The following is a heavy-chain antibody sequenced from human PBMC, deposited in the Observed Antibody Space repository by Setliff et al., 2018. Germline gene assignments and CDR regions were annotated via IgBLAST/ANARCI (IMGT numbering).Heavy chain of an antibody. CDR2: MNPNSGNT. V-gene: IGHV1-8*02. D-gene: IGHD3-3*01. CDR3: AISTIFGVVSPTPDAFDI. J-gene: IGHJ3*02. Sequence: ASVKVSCKASGGTFSSYAINWVRQATGQGLEWMGWMNPNSGNTGYAQKFQGRVTMTRNTSISTAYMELSSLRSDDTAVYYCAISTIFGVVSPTPDAFDIWGQGTMVTVSS. CDR1: GGTFSSYA.